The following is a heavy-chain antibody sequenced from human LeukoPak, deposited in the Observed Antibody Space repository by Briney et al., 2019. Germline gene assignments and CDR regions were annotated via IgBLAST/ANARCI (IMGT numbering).Heavy chain of an antibody. CDR2: IYYTGST. D-gene: IGHD3-22*01. V-gene: IGHV4-59*01. CDR3: ARGRGDSRGTSFDS. J-gene: IGHJ4*02. Sequence: PSETLSLTCTVSGDSISIYYWSWIRRPPGKGLEWIGYIYYTGSTTYNPSLKSRLTISIDTSKNQFSLNLISLTAADTAVYYCARGRGDSRGTSFDSWGQGTLVTASS. CDR1: GDSISIYY.